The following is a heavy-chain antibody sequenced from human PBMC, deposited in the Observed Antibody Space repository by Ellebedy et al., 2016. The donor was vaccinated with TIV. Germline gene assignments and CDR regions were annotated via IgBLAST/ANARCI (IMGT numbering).Heavy chain of an antibody. CDR1: GFTVNSYF. D-gene: IGHD3-22*01. CDR3: ARDPGGGGNYGDNWFDP. CDR2: IYKDGGT. V-gene: IGHV3-66*01. J-gene: IGHJ5*02. Sequence: PGGSLRLSCAASGFTVNSYFMTWVRQAPGKGLEWVSVIYKDGGTNYTDSVLGRFTISRDNSENTLHIQMDSLRVEDTAVYYCARDPGGGGNYGDNWFDPWGQGTLVTVSS.